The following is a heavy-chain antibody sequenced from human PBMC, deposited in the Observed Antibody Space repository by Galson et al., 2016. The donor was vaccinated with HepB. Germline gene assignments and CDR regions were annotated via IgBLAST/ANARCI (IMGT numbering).Heavy chain of an antibody. CDR3: ARDYHDGSCHYMDY. V-gene: IGHV3-72*01. CDR1: GFTFSDHY. D-gene: IGHD3-22*01. CDR2: SRDKAHSYTT. Sequence: SLRLSCAASGFTFSDHYMDWVRQAPGKGLEWVGRSRDKAHSYTTEYAASVKGRFAISRDDSENSLYLQMNSLKTEDTAVYYCARDYHDGSCHYMDYWGRGTLVTVSS. J-gene: IGHJ4*02.